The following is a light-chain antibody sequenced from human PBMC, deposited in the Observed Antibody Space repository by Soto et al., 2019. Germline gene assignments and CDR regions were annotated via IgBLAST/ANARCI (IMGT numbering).Light chain of an antibody. CDR1: ESVSTY. Sequence: EIVLTQTPATPSLSPRERAPLSCRATESVSTYLAWYQQKPGRAPRLLIYDASKRATGIPARFSGSGSGTDFTLTISRLEPEDFAVYDCQQWRTLGQGTKVDIK. CDR3: QQWRT. J-gene: IGKJ1*01. V-gene: IGKV3-11*01. CDR2: DAS.